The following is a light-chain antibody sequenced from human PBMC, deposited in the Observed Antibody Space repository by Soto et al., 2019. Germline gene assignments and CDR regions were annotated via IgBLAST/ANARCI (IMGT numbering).Light chain of an antibody. CDR3: HSYTSSSTYV. V-gene: IGLV2-14*01. CDR2: EVT. CDR1: SSDIGGYDY. Sequence: QSALTQPASVSGSPGQSITISCTGTSSDIGGYDYVAWYQHHPGKAPKLILYEVTNRPSGVSDRFSGSRSGNTASLTISGLQAEDGADYYCHSYTSSSTYVFGTGTKLTVL. J-gene: IGLJ1*01.